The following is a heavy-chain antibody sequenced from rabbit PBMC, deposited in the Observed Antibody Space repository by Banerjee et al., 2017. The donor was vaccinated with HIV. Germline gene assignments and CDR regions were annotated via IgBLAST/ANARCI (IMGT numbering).Heavy chain of an antibody. D-gene: IGHD6-1*01. J-gene: IGHJ4*01. Sequence: QEQLVESGGGLVKPEGSLTLTCKASGFDFSSNAMCWVRQAPGKRPEWIACISTGDDITYYASWVNGRFTISSHNAQNTLYLQLNSLTAADTATYFCARDRYAIYAYAGDAYAGFNLWGQGTLVTVS. V-gene: IGHV1S47*01. CDR1: GFDFSSNA. CDR3: ARDRYAIYAYAGDAYAGFNL. CDR2: ISTGDDIT.